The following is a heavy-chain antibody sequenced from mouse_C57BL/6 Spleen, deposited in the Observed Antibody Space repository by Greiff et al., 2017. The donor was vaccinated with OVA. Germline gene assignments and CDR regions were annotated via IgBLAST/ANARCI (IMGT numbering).Heavy chain of an antibody. CDR2: IDPSDSYT. V-gene: IGHV1-50*01. CDR3: ARRGSYYYGSSLDY. Sequence: QVQLQQSGAELVKPGASVKLSCKASGYTFTSYWMQWVKQRPGQGFEWIGEIDPSDSYTNYNQKFKGKATLTVDTSSSTAYMQLSSLTSEDSAVYYCARRGSYYYGSSLDYWGQGTTLTVSS. CDR1: GYTFTSYW. J-gene: IGHJ2*01. D-gene: IGHD1-1*01.